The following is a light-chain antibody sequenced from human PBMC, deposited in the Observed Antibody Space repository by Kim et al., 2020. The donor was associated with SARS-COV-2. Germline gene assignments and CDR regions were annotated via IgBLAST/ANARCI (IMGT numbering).Light chain of an antibody. CDR2: GAS. V-gene: IGKV3-15*01. CDR3: QQYNNWPYT. J-gene: IGKJ2*01. CDR1: QRISVS. Sequence: SVSPGESATLSCRASQRISVSLAWYQQKPGRAPRLLISGASTRASGIPARFSGSGSGTEFTLSISSLQSEDFGVYYCQQYNNWPYTVGQGTKLEI.